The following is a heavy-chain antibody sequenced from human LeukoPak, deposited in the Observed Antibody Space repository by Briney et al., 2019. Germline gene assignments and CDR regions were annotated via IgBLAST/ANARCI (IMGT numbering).Heavy chain of an antibody. CDR3: ATQVVAPQKDYWFDP. CDR2: ISSSGST. CDR1: GGSFSGYY. J-gene: IGHJ5*02. Sequence: SETLSLTCAVYGGSFSGYYWSWIRQPPGKGLEWIGRISSSGSTNYNPSLKSRVTISVDTSKNQFSLKLSSVTAADTAVYYCATQVVAPQKDYWFDPWGQGTLVTVSS. D-gene: IGHD3-22*01. V-gene: IGHV4-34*01.